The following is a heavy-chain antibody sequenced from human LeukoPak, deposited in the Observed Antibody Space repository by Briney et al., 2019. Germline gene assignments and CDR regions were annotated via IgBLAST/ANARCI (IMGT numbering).Heavy chain of an antibody. D-gene: IGHD3-22*01. Sequence: GASVKVSCKASGYTFTSYGISWVRQAPGQGLEWMGRIIPILHITNYAQKFRGRVTITADKSTSTAYMELSSLRSEDTAVYYCARELEQYYYDSSGSPYFDYWGQGTLVTVSS. V-gene: IGHV1-69*04. J-gene: IGHJ4*02. CDR1: GYTFTSYG. CDR3: ARELEQYYYDSSGSPYFDY. CDR2: IIPILHIT.